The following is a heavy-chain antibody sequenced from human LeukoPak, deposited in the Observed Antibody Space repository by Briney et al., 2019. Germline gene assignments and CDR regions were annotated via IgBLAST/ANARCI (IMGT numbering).Heavy chain of an antibody. CDR2: INHSGST. V-gene: IGHV4-34*01. CDR1: GGSFSGYY. D-gene: IGHD2-2*01. J-gene: IGHJ5*02. Sequence: ASETLSLTCAVYGGSFSGYYWSWIRQPPGKGLEWIGEINHSGSTNYNPSLKSRVTISVDTSKNQFSLKLSSVTAADTAVYYCARGGRRYCSSTSCRTFDPWGQGTLVTVSS. CDR3: ARGGRRYCSSTSCRTFDP.